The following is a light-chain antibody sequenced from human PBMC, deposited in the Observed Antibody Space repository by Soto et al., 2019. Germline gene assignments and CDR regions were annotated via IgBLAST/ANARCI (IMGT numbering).Light chain of an antibody. J-gene: IGLJ1*01. Sequence: ALTQPASVSGSPGQSITISCTGTSSDIGNYNLVSWYQQHPGKAPKVIIYGVTKRPSGVSNRFSGSTSGNTASLTISGLQAEDEDDYYCCSYAANSYVFGTGTKV. CDR3: CSYAANSYV. CDR2: GVT. CDR1: SSDIGNYNL. V-gene: IGLV2-23*02.